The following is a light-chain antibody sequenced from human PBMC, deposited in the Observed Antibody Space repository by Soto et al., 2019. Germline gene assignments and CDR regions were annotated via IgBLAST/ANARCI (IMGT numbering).Light chain of an antibody. J-gene: IGLJ3*02. CDR1: TSSIGTNT. V-gene: IGLV1-44*01. CDR2: SNH. Sequence: QSVLTQPPSASGTPGQRVTISCSGSTSSIGTNTVNWYQQLPGTAPKLLIYSNHHRPSGVPDRFSGSKSGTSASLAISGLQSEDEADYYCAAWDDSLNGWVFGGGTQLTVL. CDR3: AAWDDSLNGWV.